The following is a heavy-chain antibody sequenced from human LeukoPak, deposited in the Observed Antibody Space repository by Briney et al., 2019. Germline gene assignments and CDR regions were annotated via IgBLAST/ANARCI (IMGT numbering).Heavy chain of an antibody. CDR3: AKEVDCPSDCLFFHS. CDR2: INRRGHT. CDR1: GFTFDDYA. V-gene: IGHV3-43*01. D-gene: IGHD2-21*02. J-gene: IGHJ4*02. Sequence: GGSLRHSCAASGFTFDDYAMHWVRQAPGKGLEWVSLINRRGHTFYADSVKGRFTISRDNSRNSVFLQMNSLRPEDTALYHCAKEVDCPSDCLFFHSWGQGTLVTVSS.